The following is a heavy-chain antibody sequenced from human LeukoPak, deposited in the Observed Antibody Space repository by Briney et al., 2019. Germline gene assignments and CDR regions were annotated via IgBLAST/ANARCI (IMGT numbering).Heavy chain of an antibody. J-gene: IGHJ2*01. CDR1: GFEFYEYP. D-gene: IGHD5-18*01. CDR3: TRWIQLWPLDWNFDL. V-gene: IGHV3-7*01. Sequence: GGSLRLSCVASGFEFYEYPMMWVRQAPGKALEWVANIKRDGSEKNYVDSVRGRFTISRDNAKNSLYLQMNTLRAEDTAVYYCTRWIQLWPLDWNFDLWGRGTLVTVSS. CDR2: IKRDGSEK.